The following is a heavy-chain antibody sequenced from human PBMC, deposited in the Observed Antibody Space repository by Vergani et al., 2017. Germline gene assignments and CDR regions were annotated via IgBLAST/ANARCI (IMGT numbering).Heavy chain of an antibody. CDR3: AREIQGAWFDP. CDR2: ISSSSSYT. CDR1: GFTFSDYY. Sequence: QVQLVESGGGLVKPGGSLRLSCAASGFTFSDYYMSWIRQAPGKGLEWVSYISSSSSYTNYADSVKGRFTISRDNAKNSLYLQMNSLRAEDTAVYYFAREIQGAWFDPWGQGTLVTVSS. V-gene: IGHV3-11*05. D-gene: IGHD3-16*01. J-gene: IGHJ5*02.